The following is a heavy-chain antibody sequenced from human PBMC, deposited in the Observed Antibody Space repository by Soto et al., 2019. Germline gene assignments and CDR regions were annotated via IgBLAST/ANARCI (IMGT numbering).Heavy chain of an antibody. J-gene: IGHJ3*02. Sequence: QVQLVESGGGVVQPGGSLRLSFAASGFTFSSYAMHGVRQAPGKGLGWVAVISYDGSNKYYADSVKGRFTISRDNSKNTLYLQMNSLRAEDTAVYYCARSAYGSGSYYAFDIWGQGTMVTVSS. D-gene: IGHD3-10*01. CDR1: GFTFSSYA. CDR2: ISYDGSNK. V-gene: IGHV3-30-3*01. CDR3: ARSAYGSGSYYAFDI.